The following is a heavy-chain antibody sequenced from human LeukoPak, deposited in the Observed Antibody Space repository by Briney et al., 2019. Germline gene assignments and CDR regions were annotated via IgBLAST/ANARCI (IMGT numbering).Heavy chain of an antibody. D-gene: IGHD6-6*01. V-gene: IGHV4-61*02. J-gene: IGHJ4*02. Sequence: PSETLSLTCTVSGGSISSGSYYWSWIRQPAGKGLEWIGRIYTSGSTNYNPSPKSRVTISVDTSKNQFSLKLSSVTAADTAVYYCARDSSSLFDYWGQGTLVTVSS. CDR2: IYTSGST. CDR1: GGSISSGSYY. CDR3: ARDSSSLFDY.